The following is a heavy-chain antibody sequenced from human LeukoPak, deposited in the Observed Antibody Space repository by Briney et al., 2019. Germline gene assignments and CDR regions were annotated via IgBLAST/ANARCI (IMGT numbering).Heavy chain of an antibody. J-gene: IGHJ1*01. Sequence: PGGSLRLSCAASGFTFSSYGMHWVRQGPGKGLEWVAMIWFDATEKYYVDSVKGRFTISRDNSKNTLYLQMNSLRVEDTAVYYCVRGQSTLGYFQEWGQGTPVTVSS. D-gene: IGHD2-2*01. CDR2: IWFDATEK. CDR1: GFTFSSYG. CDR3: VRGQSTLGYFQE. V-gene: IGHV3-33*01.